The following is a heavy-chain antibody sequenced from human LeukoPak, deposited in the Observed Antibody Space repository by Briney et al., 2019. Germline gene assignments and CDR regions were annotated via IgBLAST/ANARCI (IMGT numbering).Heavy chain of an antibody. D-gene: IGHD2-15*01. CDR2: ISNGGGYI. J-gene: IGHJ4*02. Sequence: GSLRLSCAASGFTIRTYSMHWVRQAPGKGLEWVSSISNGGGYIYYADSAKGRFTISRDDAKSSLSLQMNSLRGEDTAVYYCATSPPRSAIDYWGQGALVTVSS. CDR1: GFTIRTYS. CDR3: ATSPPRSAIDY. V-gene: IGHV3-21*01.